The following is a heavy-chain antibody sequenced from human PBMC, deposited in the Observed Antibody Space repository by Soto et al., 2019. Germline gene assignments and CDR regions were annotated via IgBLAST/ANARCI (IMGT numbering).Heavy chain of an antibody. V-gene: IGHV3-23*01. Sequence: GGSLRLSCAASGFTFSSYAMSWVRQAPGKGLEWVSAISGSGGSTYYADSVKGRFTISRDNSKNTLYLQMNSLRAEDTAVYYCAKALNYDSSGYSYYYGMDVWGQGTTVTVSS. D-gene: IGHD3-22*01. CDR3: AKALNYDSSGYSYYYGMDV. J-gene: IGHJ6*02. CDR2: ISGSGGST. CDR1: GFTFSSYA.